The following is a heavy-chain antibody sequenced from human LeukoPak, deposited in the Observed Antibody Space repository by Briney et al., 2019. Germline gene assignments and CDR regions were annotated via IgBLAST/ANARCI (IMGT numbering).Heavy chain of an antibody. J-gene: IGHJ4*01. V-gene: IGHV4-34*01. D-gene: IGHD2-8*02. CDR3: ARRSTGGWSMLDY. CDR1: GGSLSGYY. CDR2: INHSGGT. Sequence: SETLSLTCAVYGGSLSGYYWTWVRQPPGKGLEWIGEINHSGGTNYNPSLKSRVTISIDTSKNQFSMKATSMTAADTAIYYCARRSTGGWSMLDYWGHGTLVTVSS.